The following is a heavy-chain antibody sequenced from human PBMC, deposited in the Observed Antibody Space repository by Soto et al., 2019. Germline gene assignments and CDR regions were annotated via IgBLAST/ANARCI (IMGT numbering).Heavy chain of an antibody. D-gene: IGHD6-6*01. CDR3: ATSSTPTGPADY. J-gene: IGHJ4*02. Sequence: QVQLVESGGGVVQPGRSLRLSCAASGFTFSSYGMHWVRQAPGKGLEWVAVISYDGSNKYYADSVKGRFTISRDNSKNTLYLQMNSLRAGDTAVYYCATSSTPTGPADYWGQGTLVTVSS. V-gene: IGHV3-30*03. CDR1: GFTFSSYG. CDR2: ISYDGSNK.